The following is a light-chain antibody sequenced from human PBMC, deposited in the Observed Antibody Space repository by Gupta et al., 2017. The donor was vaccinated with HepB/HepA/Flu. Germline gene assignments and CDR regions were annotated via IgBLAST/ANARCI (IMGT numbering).Light chain of an antibody. CDR2: DAS. CDR1: QDISNY. Sequence: IQLTQSPSSLSASVGDRVTITCQASQDISNYLNWYQQKPGKAPKLLIYDASNLETGVPARFSGSGSGTDFTVTISSLQPEDIATYYCQQEGNLPLTFGGGTKVEIK. V-gene: IGKV1-33*01. CDR3: QQEGNLPLT. J-gene: IGKJ4*01.